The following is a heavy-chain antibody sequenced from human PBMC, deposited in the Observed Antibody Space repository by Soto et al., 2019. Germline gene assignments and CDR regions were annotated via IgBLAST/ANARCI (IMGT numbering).Heavy chain of an antibody. CDR2: ISSSSSYI. V-gene: IGHV3-21*01. CDR3: ARDLRQQLPRTYNWFDP. J-gene: IGHJ5*02. D-gene: IGHD6-13*01. CDR1: GFTFSSYS. Sequence: PGGSLRLSCAASGFTFSSYSMNWVRQAPGKGLEWVSSISSSSSYIYYADSVKGRFTISRDNAKNSLYLQMNSLRAEDTAVYYCARDLRQQLPRTYNWFDPWGQGTLVTVSS.